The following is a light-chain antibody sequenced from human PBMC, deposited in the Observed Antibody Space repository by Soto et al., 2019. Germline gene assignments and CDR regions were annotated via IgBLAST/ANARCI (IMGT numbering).Light chain of an antibody. J-gene: IGKJ1*01. Sequence: EIVLTQAPGTRSLSSGAGATLSRRASQSVSNNYLAWYQQKPGQAPRLLIYGASNRATGIPDRFSGSGSGTDFTLTISRLEPEDFAVYYCQQYGSSGTFGQGTKVDNK. CDR3: QQYGSSGT. CDR1: QSVSNNY. CDR2: GAS. V-gene: IGKV3-20*01.